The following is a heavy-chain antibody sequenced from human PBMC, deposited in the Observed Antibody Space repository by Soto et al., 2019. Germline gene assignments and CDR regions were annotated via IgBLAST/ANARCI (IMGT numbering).Heavy chain of an antibody. Sequence: SLRLSCAASGFTFSSYGMHWVRQAPGKGLEWVAVISYDGSNKYYADSVKGRFTISRDNSKNTLYLQMNSLRAEDTAVYYCAKDPAGADMYYYYMDVWGKGTTVTVSS. CDR2: ISYDGSNK. CDR3: AKDPAGADMYYYYMDV. J-gene: IGHJ6*03. V-gene: IGHV3-30*18. CDR1: GFTFSSYG. D-gene: IGHD1-1*01.